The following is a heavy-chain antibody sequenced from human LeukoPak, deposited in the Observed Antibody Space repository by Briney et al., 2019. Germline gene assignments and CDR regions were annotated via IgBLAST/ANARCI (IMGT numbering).Heavy chain of an antibody. CDR3: AIGRMGSSSSRFDY. CDR1: GYTFTSYD. J-gene: IGHJ4*02. CDR2: MNPNSGNT. V-gene: IGHV1-8*01. Sequence: GASVKVSCKASGYTFTSYDINWVRQATGQGLEWMGWMNPNSGNTGYAQKFQGRVTITRNTSISTAYMELSSLRSEDTAVYYCAIGRMGSSSSRFDYWGQGTLVTVSS. D-gene: IGHD6-6*01.